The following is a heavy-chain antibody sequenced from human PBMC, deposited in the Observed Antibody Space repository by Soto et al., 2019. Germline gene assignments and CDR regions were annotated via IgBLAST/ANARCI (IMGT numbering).Heavy chain of an antibody. CDR2: IYSGGST. V-gene: IGHV3-53*01. Sequence: GGSLRLSCAASGFTVSSNYMSWVRQAPGKGLEWVSVIYSGGSTYYADSVKGRFTISRDNSKNTLYLQMNSLRAEDTAVYYCARALRVNHSSSSFWFDPWGQGTPVTVSS. CDR3: ARALRVNHSSSSFWFDP. CDR1: GFTVSSNY. J-gene: IGHJ5*02. D-gene: IGHD6-6*01.